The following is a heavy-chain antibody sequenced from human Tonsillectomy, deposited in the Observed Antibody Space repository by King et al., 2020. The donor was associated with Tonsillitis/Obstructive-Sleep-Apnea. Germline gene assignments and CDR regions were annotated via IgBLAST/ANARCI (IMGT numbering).Heavy chain of an antibody. CDR1: GDSISSSSYY. CDR2: IYYSGST. V-gene: IGHV4-39*01. Sequence: LQLQESGPGLVKPSETLSLTCTVSGDSISSSSYYWGWIRQPPGKGLEWIGSIYYSGSTYYNPSLKGRVTISVDTSKNQFSLKLSSVTAADTAVYYCARPYTAMVTFDYWGQGTLVTVSS. J-gene: IGHJ4*02. D-gene: IGHD5-18*01. CDR3: ARPYTAMVTFDY.